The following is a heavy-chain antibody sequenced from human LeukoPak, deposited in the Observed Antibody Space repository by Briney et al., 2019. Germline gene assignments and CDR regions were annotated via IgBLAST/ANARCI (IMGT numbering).Heavy chain of an antibody. V-gene: IGHV3-7*01. J-gene: IGHJ4*02. CDR2: IKQDGSEK. CDR3: ARDWDYYGSGSYLGY. D-gene: IGHD3-10*01. CDR1: GFTFGDYW. Sequence: GESLRLSCAGSGFTFGDYWMSWVRQAPGRGLEWVANIKQDGSEKYSVDSVKGRFTISRDNAKNSLYLQMNSLRAEDTAVYYCARDWDYYGSGSYLGYWGQGALVTVSS.